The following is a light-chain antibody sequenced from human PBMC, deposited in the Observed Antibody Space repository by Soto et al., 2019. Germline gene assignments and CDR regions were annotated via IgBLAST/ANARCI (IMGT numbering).Light chain of an antibody. CDR3: QSYDRSLSAAV. CDR1: SSNIGAPYD. V-gene: IGLV1-40*01. CDR2: GNT. J-gene: IGLJ3*02. Sequence: QAVVTQPPSVSGAPGQRVTISCTGSSSNIGAPYDVHWYQQLPGTAPKLLIFGNTNRPSGVPDRFSGSKSGTSASLAITGLQAEDEADYYCQSYDRSLSAAVFGGGTKLTVL.